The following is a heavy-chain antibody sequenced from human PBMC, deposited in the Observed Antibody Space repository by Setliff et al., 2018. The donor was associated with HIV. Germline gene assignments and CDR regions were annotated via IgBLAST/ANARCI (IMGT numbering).Heavy chain of an antibody. CDR2: FDPEDGET. CDR3: ARLVWFGEGGGV. J-gene: IGHJ6*02. D-gene: IGHD3-10*01. CDR1: GYTLTELS. Sequence: GASVKVSCKVSGYTLTELSMHWVRQAPGKGLEWMGGFDPEDGETIYAQKFQGRVTITADKSTSTAYMELNSLRSDDTAIYYCARLVWFGEGGGVWGQGTTVTVSS. V-gene: IGHV1-24*01.